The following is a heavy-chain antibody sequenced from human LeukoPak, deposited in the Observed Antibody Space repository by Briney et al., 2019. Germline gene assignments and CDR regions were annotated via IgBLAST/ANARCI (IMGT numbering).Heavy chain of an antibody. CDR1: GYTFTSYG. V-gene: IGHV1-18*01. Sequence: ASVKVSCTASGYTFTSYGISWVRQAPGQGLEWMGWISAYNGNTNYAQKLQGRVTMTTDTSTSTAYMELRSLRSDDTAVYYCARDAYYYGSGTAQEDYWGQGTLVTVSS. CDR3: ARDAYYYGSGTAQEDY. CDR2: ISAYNGNT. J-gene: IGHJ4*02. D-gene: IGHD3-10*01.